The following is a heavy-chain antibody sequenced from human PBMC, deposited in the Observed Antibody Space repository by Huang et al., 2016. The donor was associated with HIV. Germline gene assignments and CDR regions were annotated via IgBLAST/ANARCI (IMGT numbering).Heavy chain of an antibody. D-gene: IGHD3-22*01. V-gene: IGHV1-18*04. CDR2: VSNNNGDT. J-gene: IGHJ4*02. Sequence: QVQLVQSGGEVKKPGASVKVSCKASDYTFTSYGISWVRQAPGQGLEWMGWVSNNNGDTNYAQKFQGRGTMTTDTTTSNAYMELRSLRSDDTAVYYCGGSSGYWSFDYWGQGTLVTVSS. CDR1: DYTFTSYG. CDR3: GGSSGYWSFDY.